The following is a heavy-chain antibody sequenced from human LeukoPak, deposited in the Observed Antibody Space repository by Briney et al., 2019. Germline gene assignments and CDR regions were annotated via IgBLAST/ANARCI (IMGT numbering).Heavy chain of an antibody. V-gene: IGHV4-39*01. Sequence: SETLSLTCTVSGGSLSSSSYYWGWIRQPPGKGLEWIGSIYSSGNSYYNPSLKSRVTLYVDTSKNQFSLKLSSVTAADTAVYYCARRIVKATNDAFDIWGQGTMVTVSS. CDR1: GGSLSSSSYY. CDR3: ARRIVKATNDAFDI. J-gene: IGHJ3*02. CDR2: IYSSGNS. D-gene: IGHD1-26*01.